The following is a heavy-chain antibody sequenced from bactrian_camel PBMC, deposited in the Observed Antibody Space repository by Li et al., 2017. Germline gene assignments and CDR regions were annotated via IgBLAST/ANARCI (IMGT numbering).Heavy chain of an antibody. V-gene: IGHV3S1*01. CDR3: ASAVEATGWLHAGFGY. J-gene: IGHJ6*01. CDR2: IGIGGDST. Sequence: HVQLVESGGGLVQPGGSLRLSCAASGFTFSNYWMYWVRQAPGKGLEWVSDIGIGGDSTSYADSVKGRFTISRDNAKNTVYLQLNRLKTEDMAMYYCASAVEATGWLHAGFGYWGQGTQVTVS. CDR1: GFTFSNYW. D-gene: IGHD5*01.